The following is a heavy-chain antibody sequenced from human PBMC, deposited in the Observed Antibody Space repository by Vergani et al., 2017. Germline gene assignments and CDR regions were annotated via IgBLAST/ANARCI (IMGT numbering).Heavy chain of an antibody. CDR2: ISSTSSYI. V-gene: IGHV3-21*01. D-gene: IGHD3-3*01. Sequence: EVHLLESGGGLVQSGGSLRLSCAASGFTFSSYSMNWVRQAPGKGLEWVSSISSTSSYIYYAGSVQGRFTISRDNAKNSLYLQMNSLRAEDTAVYYCARVTIFGVADYYYYYMDVWGKGTTVTVSS. CDR3: ARVTIFGVADYYYYYMDV. J-gene: IGHJ6*03. CDR1: GFTFSSYS.